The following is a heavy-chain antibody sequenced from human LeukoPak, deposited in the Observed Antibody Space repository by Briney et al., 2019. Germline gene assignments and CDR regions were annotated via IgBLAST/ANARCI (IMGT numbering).Heavy chain of an antibody. D-gene: IGHD2-21*01. V-gene: IGHV3-23*01. CDR2: ISGTGGAT. CDR3: VKDPRDTYGTNWFVS. Sequence: GGSLRLSCVASGFSFGNYAMSWVRQAPGKGLQWVSQISGTGGATWYAGFARDRFTISRDNSKKTLYLQMSGLRVEDTAMYYCVKDPRDTYGTNWFVSWGQGTLVIVSS. CDR1: GFSFGNYA. J-gene: IGHJ5*01.